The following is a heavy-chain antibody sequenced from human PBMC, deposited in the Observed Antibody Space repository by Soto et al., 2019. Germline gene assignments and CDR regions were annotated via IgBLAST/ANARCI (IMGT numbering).Heavy chain of an antibody. CDR3: ARHGRYGYNYYFDY. V-gene: IGHV3-48*01. Sequence: GGSLRLSCAASGFTFSSYSMNWVRQAPGKGLEWVSYISSSSSTIYYADSVKGRFTISRDNAKNSLYLQMNSLRAEDTAVYYCARHGRYGYNYYFDYWGQGTLVTVSS. D-gene: IGHD5-18*01. J-gene: IGHJ4*02. CDR1: GFTFSSYS. CDR2: ISSSSSTI.